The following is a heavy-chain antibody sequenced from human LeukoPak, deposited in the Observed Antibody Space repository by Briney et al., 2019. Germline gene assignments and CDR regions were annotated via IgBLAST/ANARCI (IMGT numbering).Heavy chain of an antibody. CDR3: ARVKWRAAAGTYYFDY. V-gene: IGHV3-20*04. Sequence: GGSLRLSCAASGFTFTNHWMSWVRQTPGKGLEWVSGINWNGGSTGYADSVKGRFTISRVNAKNSLYLQMNSLRAEDTALYYCARVKWRAAAGTYYFDYWGQGTLVTVSS. D-gene: IGHD6-13*01. J-gene: IGHJ4*02. CDR2: INWNGGST. CDR1: GFTFTNHW.